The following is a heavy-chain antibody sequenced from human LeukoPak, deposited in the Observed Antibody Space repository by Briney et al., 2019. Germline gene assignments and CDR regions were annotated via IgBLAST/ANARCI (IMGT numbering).Heavy chain of an antibody. Sequence: EASVKVSCKASGGTSSSHAISWVRQAPGQGLEWMGGINPIFHTPTYAKKFQGRLTITKDESMSTASMDLSSLISDDTAVYYCARGRTTGEFDYWGQGTLVTVSS. CDR2: INPIFHTP. J-gene: IGHJ4*02. D-gene: IGHD4-11*01. CDR3: ARGRTTGEFDY. CDR1: GGTSSSHA. V-gene: IGHV1-69*05.